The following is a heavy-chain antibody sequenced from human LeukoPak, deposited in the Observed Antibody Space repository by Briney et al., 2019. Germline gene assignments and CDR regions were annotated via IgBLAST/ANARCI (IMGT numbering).Heavy chain of an antibody. V-gene: IGHV1-2*02. J-gene: IGHJ4*02. CDR2: INPNSGGT. Sequence: ASVKVSCKASGYTFTGYYMHWVRQAPGQGLEWMGWINPNSGGTNYAQKFQGRVTMTRDTPISTAYMELSRLRSDDTAVYYCARDVYGVVVPAATLDYWGQGTLVTVSS. CDR3: ARDVYGVVVPAATLDY. CDR1: GYTFTGYY. D-gene: IGHD2-2*01.